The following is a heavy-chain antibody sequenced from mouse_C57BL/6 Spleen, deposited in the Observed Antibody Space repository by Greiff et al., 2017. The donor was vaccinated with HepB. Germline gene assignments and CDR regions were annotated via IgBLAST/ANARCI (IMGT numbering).Heavy chain of an antibody. J-gene: IGHJ3*01. V-gene: IGHV1-55*01. CDR1: GYTFTSYW. D-gene: IGHD3-2*02. CDR3: ARRGSSGYEASWFAY. Sequence: QVQLKQSGAELVKPGASVKMSCKASGYTFTSYWITWVKQRPGQGLEWIGDIYPGSGSTNYNEKFKSKATLTVDTSSSTAYMQLSSLTSEDSAVYYCARRGSSGYEASWFAYWGQGTLVTVSA. CDR2: IYPGSGST.